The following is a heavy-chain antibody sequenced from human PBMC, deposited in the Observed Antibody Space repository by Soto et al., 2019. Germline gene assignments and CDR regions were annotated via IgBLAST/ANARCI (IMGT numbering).Heavy chain of an antibody. CDR1: GGTFSSYA. CDR2: IIPIFGTA. J-gene: IGHJ4*02. V-gene: IGHV1-69*01. CDR3: ARDPLTGIAAAGTNYFDY. D-gene: IGHD6-13*01. Sequence: QVQLVQSGAEVKKPGSSVKVSCKASGGTFSSYAISWVRQAPGQGLEWMGGIIPIFGTANNAQKFQGRVTITADESTSTAYMELSSLRSEDTAVYYCARDPLTGIAAAGTNYFDYWGQGTLVTVSS.